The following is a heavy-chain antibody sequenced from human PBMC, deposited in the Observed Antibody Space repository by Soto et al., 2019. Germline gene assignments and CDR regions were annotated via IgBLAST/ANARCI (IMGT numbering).Heavy chain of an antibody. CDR1: GGSISSGDYY. V-gene: IGHV4-30-4*01. CDR3: ARDDVDTAMVS. D-gene: IGHD5-18*01. J-gene: IGHJ5*02. CDR2: IYYSGST. Sequence: SETLSLTCTVSGGSISSGDYYWSWIRQPPGKGLEWIGYIYYSGSTYYNPSLKSRVTISVDTSKNQFSLKLSSVTAADTAVYYCARDDVDTAMVSWGQGTLVTVSS.